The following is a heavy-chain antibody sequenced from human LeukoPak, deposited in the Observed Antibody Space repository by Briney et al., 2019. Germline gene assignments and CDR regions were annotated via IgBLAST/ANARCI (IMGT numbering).Heavy chain of an antibody. Sequence: SETLSLTCTVSGGSISSYYWSWTRQPPGKGLEWIGYIYYSGSTNYNPSLKSRVTISVDTSKNQFSLKLSSVTAADTAVYYCARVTAIGGSDYWGQGTLVTVSS. CDR2: IYYSGST. D-gene: IGHD2-2*02. CDR1: GGSISSYY. V-gene: IGHV4-59*01. CDR3: ARVTAIGGSDY. J-gene: IGHJ4*02.